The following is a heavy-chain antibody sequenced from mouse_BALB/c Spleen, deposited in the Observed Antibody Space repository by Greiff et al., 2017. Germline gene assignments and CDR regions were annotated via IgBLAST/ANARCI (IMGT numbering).Heavy chain of an antibody. V-gene: IGHV2-9*02. CDR1: GFSLPSYG. J-gene: IGHJ2*01. D-gene: IGHD1-1*01. Sequence: VQLQQSGPGLVAPSQSLSITCTVSGFSLPSYGVHWVRQPPGKGLEWLGVIWAGGSTNYNSALMSRLSISKDNSKSQVFLKMNSLQTDDTAMYYCARDNYYGSSYEVDYWGQGTTLTVSS. CDR3: ARDNYYGSSYEVDY. CDR2: IWAGGST.